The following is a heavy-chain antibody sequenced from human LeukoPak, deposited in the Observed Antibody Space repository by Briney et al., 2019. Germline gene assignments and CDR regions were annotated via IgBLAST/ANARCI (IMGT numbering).Heavy chain of an antibody. CDR3: ARGVAISSSGWYDTFDY. J-gene: IGHJ4*02. Sequence: GGSLRLSCAASGFTVSSNYMTWVRQAPGKGLEWVSVILGGGGTYYADSVKGRFTISRDNSKNTLYLQMGSLRADDMAVYYCARGVAISSSGWYDTFDYWGQGALVTVSS. D-gene: IGHD6-19*01. V-gene: IGHV3-66*01. CDR1: GFTVSSNY. CDR2: ILGGGGT.